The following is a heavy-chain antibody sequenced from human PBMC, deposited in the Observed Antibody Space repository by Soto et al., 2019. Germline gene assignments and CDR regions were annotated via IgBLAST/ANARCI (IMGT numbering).Heavy chain of an antibody. J-gene: IGHJ4*02. Sequence: QLQLQESGPGLVKPSETLSLTCTVSGGSISSSSYYWGWIRQPPGKGREWIGTIYYSGSTYYNPSLTSRVTISVDTSKNQFSLKLSSVTAADTAVFYCARRGSGGIAVAGTSFDYWGQGTLVTVSS. V-gene: IGHV4-39*01. CDR2: IYYSGST. CDR3: ARRGSGGIAVAGTSFDY. D-gene: IGHD6-19*01. CDR1: GGSISSSSYY.